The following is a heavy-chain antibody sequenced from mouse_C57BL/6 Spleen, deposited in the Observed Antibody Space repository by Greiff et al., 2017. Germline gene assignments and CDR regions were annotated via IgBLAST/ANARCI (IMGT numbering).Heavy chain of an antibody. V-gene: IGHV5-6*01. CDR2: ISSGGSYT. CDR1: GFTFSSYG. J-gene: IGHJ4*01. Sequence: EVQVVESGGDLVKPGGSLKLSCAASGFTFSSYGMSWVRQTPDKRLEWVATISSGGSYTYYPDSVKGRFTISRDNAKNTLYLQMSSLKSEDTAMYYSARQGTPYAMDYWGQGTSVTVSA. CDR3: ARQGTPYAMDY. D-gene: IGHD3-3*01.